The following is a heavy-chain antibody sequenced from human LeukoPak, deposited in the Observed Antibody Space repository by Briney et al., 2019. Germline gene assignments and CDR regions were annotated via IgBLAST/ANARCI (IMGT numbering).Heavy chain of an antibody. Sequence: GGSLRLSCAASGSTFSNYAMSWVSQAPGKGLEWVSSISGSGASTYYADSVKGRFTISRDNSKNTLYLQINSLRADDTAVYYCAKDPLWAPPFDYWGQGTLVTVSS. CDR1: GSTFSNYA. V-gene: IGHV3-23*01. J-gene: IGHJ4*02. D-gene: IGHD2/OR15-2a*01. CDR2: ISGSGAST. CDR3: AKDPLWAPPFDY.